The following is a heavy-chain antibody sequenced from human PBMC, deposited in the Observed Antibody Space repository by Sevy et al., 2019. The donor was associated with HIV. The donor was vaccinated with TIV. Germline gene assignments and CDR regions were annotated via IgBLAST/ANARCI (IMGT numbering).Heavy chain of an antibody. D-gene: IGHD4-17*01. V-gene: IGHV4-30-2*01. Sequence: SETLSLTCTVSGGSISSGAYSWNWIRQPPGKGLEWIGYIFHTGSTYYNPSLKSRVTVSVDRSKNQFSLKMTSVTAADTAVYYCVRDGGTVTTPVYFDYWGQGTLVTVSS. CDR1: GGSISSGAYS. J-gene: IGHJ4*02. CDR2: IFHTGST. CDR3: VRDGGTVTTPVYFDY.